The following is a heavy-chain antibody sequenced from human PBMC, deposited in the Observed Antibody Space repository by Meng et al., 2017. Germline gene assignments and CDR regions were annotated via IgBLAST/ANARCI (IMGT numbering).Heavy chain of an antibody. D-gene: IGHD6-19*01. J-gene: IGHJ4*02. CDR2: IYSGGST. CDR1: GFSVTTSY. V-gene: IGHV3-53*01. CDR3: ARDSSSGWYHNY. Sequence: EVQLAAPGGGLIQPGDSLRLSCTASGFSVTTSYMSWVRQAPGKGLEWVSVIYSGGSTYYADSVKGRFSISRDNSKNTLYLQMNSLRAEDTAVYFCARDSSSGWYHNYWGQGTLVTVSS.